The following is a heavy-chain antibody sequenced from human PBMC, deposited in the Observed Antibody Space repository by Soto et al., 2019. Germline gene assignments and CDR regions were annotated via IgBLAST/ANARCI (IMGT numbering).Heavy chain of an antibody. Sequence: GGSLRLSCAASGFTFSSSVMNWVRQAPGKGLEWVSSISVSGGSTFYAGSVKGRFTLSRDNSRNTPYLQMNSLRVDDTAVYYCTSLGQFDYWGQGALVTVSS. D-gene: IGHD7-27*01. CDR2: ISVSGGST. CDR1: GFTFSSSV. V-gene: IGHV3-23*01. CDR3: TSLGQFDY. J-gene: IGHJ4*02.